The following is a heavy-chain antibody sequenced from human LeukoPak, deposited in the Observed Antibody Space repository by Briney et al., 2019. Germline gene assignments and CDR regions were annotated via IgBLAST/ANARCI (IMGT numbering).Heavy chain of an antibody. J-gene: IGHJ3*02. CDR1: GFTLSSYS. Sequence: GGSLRLSCAASGFTLSSYSMHWVRQAPGQGVEWGGGISYDGSNKYYADSVKGRFTISRDNSKNTLYLQMNSLRAEDTAVYYCARDRTLGYCSSTSCYIDAFDSWGQGTMVTVSS. CDR3: ARDRTLGYCSSTSCYIDAFDS. V-gene: IGHV3-30-3*01. D-gene: IGHD2-2*02. CDR2: ISYDGSNK.